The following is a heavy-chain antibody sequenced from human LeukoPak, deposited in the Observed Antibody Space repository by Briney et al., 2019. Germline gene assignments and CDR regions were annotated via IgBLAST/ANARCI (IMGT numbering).Heavy chain of an antibody. Sequence: SETLSLTCAVYGGSFSGYYWSWIRQPPGKGLEWIGEINHSGSTNYNPSLKSRVTISVDTSKNQFSLKLSSVTAEDTAVYYCARVLELRGDYMDVWGKGTTVTVSS. J-gene: IGHJ6*03. D-gene: IGHD1-7*01. CDR3: ARVLELRGDYMDV. V-gene: IGHV4-34*01. CDR2: INHSGST. CDR1: GGSFSGYY.